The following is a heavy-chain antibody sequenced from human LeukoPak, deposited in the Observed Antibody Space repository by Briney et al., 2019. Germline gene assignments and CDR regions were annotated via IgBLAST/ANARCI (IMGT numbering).Heavy chain of an antibody. J-gene: IGHJ4*02. D-gene: IGHD4-17*01. V-gene: IGHV3-23*01. CDR3: ASDMTTVTTSFDY. CDR2: ISDSGGST. Sequence: PGGSLRLSCAASGFTFSSYAMSWVRQAPGKGLEWVSTISDSGGSTYYADSVKGRFTISRDNSKNTLYLQMNSLRAEDTAVYYCASDMTTVTTSFDYWGQGTLVTVSS. CDR1: GFTFSSYA.